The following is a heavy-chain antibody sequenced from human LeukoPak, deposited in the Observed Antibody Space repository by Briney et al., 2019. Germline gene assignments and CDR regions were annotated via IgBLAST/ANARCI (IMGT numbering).Heavy chain of an antibody. V-gene: IGHV3-48*03. J-gene: IGHJ4*02. CDR2: ISSSGSTI. D-gene: IGHD3-3*01. Sequence: GGSLRLSCAASGFTFSSYEMHWVRQAPGKGLEWVSYISSSGSTIYYADSVKGRFTISRDNSKSTLYLQMNSLRAEDTAIYYCAKSGSGYYIWGQGTLVTVSS. CDR1: GFTFSSYE. CDR3: AKSGSGYYI.